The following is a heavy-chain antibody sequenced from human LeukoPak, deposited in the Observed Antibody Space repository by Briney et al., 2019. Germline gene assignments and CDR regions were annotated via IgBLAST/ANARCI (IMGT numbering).Heavy chain of an antibody. CDR2: IYYSGST. V-gene: IGHV4-39*01. CDR3: ARLETYDSTLDY. Sequence: TLSLTCTVSCDSITTSSYYWGWIRQPPGKGLEWIGNIYYSGSTYYNPSLKSRVTISVDTSKNQFSLWLSSVTAADTAVYYCARLETYDSTLDYWGQGTLVTVSS. CDR1: CDSITTSSYY. J-gene: IGHJ4*02. D-gene: IGHD3-22*01.